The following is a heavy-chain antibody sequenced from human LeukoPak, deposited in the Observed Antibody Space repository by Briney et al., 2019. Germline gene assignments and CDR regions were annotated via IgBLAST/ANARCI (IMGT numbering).Heavy chain of an antibody. J-gene: IGHJ4*02. CDR1: GFTFSSYA. Sequence: GGSLRLSCAASGFTFSSYAMSWVRQAPGKGLEWVSAISGSGGSTYYADCVKGRFTISRDNSKNTLYLQMNSLRAEDTAVYYCAAQRCIGYCSSTSYAEDYWGQGTLVTVSS. V-gene: IGHV3-23*01. CDR2: ISGSGGST. D-gene: IGHD2-2*01. CDR3: AAQRCIGYCSSTSYAEDY.